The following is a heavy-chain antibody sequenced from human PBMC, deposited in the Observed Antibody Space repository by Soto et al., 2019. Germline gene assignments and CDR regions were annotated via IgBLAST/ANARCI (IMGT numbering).Heavy chain of an antibody. CDR3: AKSQTIADAVDL. Sequence: QVQLVQSGAEVKQPGSSVKVSCKASGGAFSYYTITWVRQAPGQGLEWMGRIIPILGITNYAHKFQGRVTIAADTSTTTAYMELSSLRSDDTAVYYCAKSQTIADAVDLWGQGTMVTVSS. D-gene: IGHD2-21*01. CDR2: IIPILGIT. J-gene: IGHJ3*01. CDR1: GGAFSYYT. V-gene: IGHV1-69*02.